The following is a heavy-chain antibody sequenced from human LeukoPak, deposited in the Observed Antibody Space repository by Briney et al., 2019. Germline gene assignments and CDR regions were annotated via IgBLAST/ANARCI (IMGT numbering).Heavy chain of an antibody. V-gene: IGHV3-7*01. D-gene: IGHD5-18*01. J-gene: IGHJ3*02. CDR1: GFTFSSYW. CDR2: IKQDGSEK. Sequence: GGSLRLSCAASGFTFSSYWMSWVRQAPGKGLEWVANIKQDGSEKYYVDSVKGRFTISRDNAKNSLYLQMNSLRAEDTAVYYCARESVDTAMVDAFDIWGQGTMVTVSS. CDR3: ARESVDTAMVDAFDI.